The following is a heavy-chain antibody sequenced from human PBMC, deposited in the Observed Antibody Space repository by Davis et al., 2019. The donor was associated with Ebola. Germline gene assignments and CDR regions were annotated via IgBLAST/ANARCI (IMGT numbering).Heavy chain of an antibody. CDR1: RFTFSSYS. Sequence: GESLKISCAASRFTFSSYSMNWVRQAPGKGLEWVSLISGSGGGTYYADSVKGRFTISRDNSKNTLYLQMNSLRAEDTAVYYCAKRQLGREEDYWGQGTLVTVSS. J-gene: IGHJ4*02. CDR2: ISGSGGGT. CDR3: AKRQLGREEDY. V-gene: IGHV3-23*01. D-gene: IGHD6-6*01.